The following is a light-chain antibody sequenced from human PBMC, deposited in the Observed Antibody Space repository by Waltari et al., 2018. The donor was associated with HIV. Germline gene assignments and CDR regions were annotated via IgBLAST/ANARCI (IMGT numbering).Light chain of an antibody. CDR1: SSNIGAGYD. CDR3: QSFDSSLTTSGVI. Sequence: QSVLTQPPSVSGAPGQRVTISCTGNSSNIGAGYDVHWYQQLPGTATKLLIYANINRPSGVPDRFSGSKSGSSASLAITGLQAEDEAHYYCQSFDSSLTTSGVIFGGGTKLTVL. CDR2: ANI. V-gene: IGLV1-40*01. J-gene: IGLJ2*01.